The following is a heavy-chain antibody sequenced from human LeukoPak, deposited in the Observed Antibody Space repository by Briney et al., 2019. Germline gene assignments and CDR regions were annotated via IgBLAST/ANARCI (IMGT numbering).Heavy chain of an antibody. D-gene: IGHD3-16*01. CDR2: INPNSGGT. Sequence: ASVKVSCKASGYTFTSYDINWVRQAPGQGLEWMGRINPNSGGTNYAQKFQGRVTMTRDTSISTAYMELSRLRSDDTAVYYCARDLHTFGFDYWGQGTLVTVSS. CDR1: GYTFTSYD. CDR3: ARDLHTFGFDY. J-gene: IGHJ4*02. V-gene: IGHV1-2*06.